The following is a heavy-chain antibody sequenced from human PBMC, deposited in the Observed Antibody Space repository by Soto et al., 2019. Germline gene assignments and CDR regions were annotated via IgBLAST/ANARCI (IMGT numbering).Heavy chain of an antibody. J-gene: IGHJ5*02. CDR1: GGTFSSYA. D-gene: IGHD3-3*01. CDR3: ARGLTIFGVSNWFDP. CDR2: IIPIFGTA. V-gene: IGHV1-69*13. Sequence: SVKVSCKASGGTFSSYAISWVRQAPGQGPEWMGGIIPIFGTANYAQKFQGRVTITADESTSTAYMELSSLRSEDTAVYYCARGLTIFGVSNWFDPWGQGTLVTVSS.